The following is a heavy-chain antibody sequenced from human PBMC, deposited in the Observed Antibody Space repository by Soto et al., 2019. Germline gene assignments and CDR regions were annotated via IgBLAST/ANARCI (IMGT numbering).Heavy chain of an antibody. CDR2: IYRTEST. V-gene: IGHV4-4*02. J-gene: IGHJ4*02. CDR3: ASRDPGTSVDY. CDR1: GGSFTSNNW. Sequence: QVQLQESGPGLVKPSGTLSLTCAVSGGSFTSNNWWTWVRQPPGQGLEWIGEIYRTESTNYNPSLKSRVTISLDKSEIQFALKVTSLTAADTAVYYCASRDPGTSVDYWGQGTLVNVSS. D-gene: IGHD1-7*01.